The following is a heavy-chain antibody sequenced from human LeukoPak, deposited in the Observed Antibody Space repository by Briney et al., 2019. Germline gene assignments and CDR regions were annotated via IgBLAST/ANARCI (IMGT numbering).Heavy chain of an antibody. Sequence: GGSLRLSCAGSGFIFSRYAVSWVRQAPGKGLEWVSAISKNGVDTYYADSVKGRFTISRDSSKNTVYLQMNSLRAEDTAVYYCARDREPLRYFDTGGQGTLVTVSS. V-gene: IGHV3-23*01. J-gene: IGHJ4*02. CDR3: ARDREPLRYFDT. CDR2: ISKNGVDT. D-gene: IGHD3-9*01. CDR1: GFIFSRYA.